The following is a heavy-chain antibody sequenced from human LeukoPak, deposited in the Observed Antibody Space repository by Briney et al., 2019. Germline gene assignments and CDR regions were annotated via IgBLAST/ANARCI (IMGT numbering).Heavy chain of an antibody. J-gene: IGHJ4*02. Sequence: SETLSLTCTVSAGSISSDYWSWIRQPPGKGLEWIGNINYSGSTNYNPSLKSRVTISVDTSKNQFSLKLSSVTAADTAVYYCAGSVVVAGIDYWGQGTLVTVSS. V-gene: IGHV4-59*08. CDR2: INYSGST. CDR1: AGSISSDY. D-gene: IGHD6-19*01. CDR3: AGSVVVAGIDY.